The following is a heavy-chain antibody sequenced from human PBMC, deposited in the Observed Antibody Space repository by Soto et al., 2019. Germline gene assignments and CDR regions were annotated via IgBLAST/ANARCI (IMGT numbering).Heavy chain of an antibody. CDR2: IIPIFGTA. CDR3: ARVVVVPAAPPDHYYYYYGMDV. V-gene: IGHV1-69*06. Sequence: QVQLVQSGAEVKKPGSSVKVSCKASGGTFSSYAISWVRQAPGQGLEWMGGIIPIFGTANYAQKFQGRVTITADKSTSTAYMELSSMRSEDTAVYYCARVVVVPAAPPDHYYYYYGMDVWGQGTTVTVSS. CDR1: GGTFSSYA. D-gene: IGHD2-2*01. J-gene: IGHJ6*02.